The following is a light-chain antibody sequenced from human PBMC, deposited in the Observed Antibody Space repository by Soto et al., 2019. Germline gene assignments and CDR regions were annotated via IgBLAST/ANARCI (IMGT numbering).Light chain of an antibody. J-gene: IGLJ2*01. CDR1: SSNIGNNY. V-gene: IGLV1-51*01. CDR2: DNN. CDR3: GTWDSSLSAARVI. Sequence: QSVLTQPPSVSAAPGQKVTISCSGSSSNIGNNYVSWYQQLPGTAPKLLIYDNNKRPSGIPDRFSGSKSGTSATLGITGLQTGGEADYYCGTWDSSLSAARVIFGGGTKLTVL.